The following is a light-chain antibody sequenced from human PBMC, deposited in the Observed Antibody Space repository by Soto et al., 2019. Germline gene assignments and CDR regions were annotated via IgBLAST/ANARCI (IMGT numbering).Light chain of an antibody. CDR3: ASTTFNDSVL. V-gene: IGLV2-14*03. CDR1: DGDIGASRY. CDR2: EVS. Sequence: QSALTQPVSVAGSPGQSITISCFGADGDIGASRYVSWYQQLPGQAPKLLIYEVSSRPSGVANRFSGSKSGDTASLTIAGLPHEDETHYFCASTTFNDSVLFGGGTKLTVL. J-gene: IGLJ2*01.